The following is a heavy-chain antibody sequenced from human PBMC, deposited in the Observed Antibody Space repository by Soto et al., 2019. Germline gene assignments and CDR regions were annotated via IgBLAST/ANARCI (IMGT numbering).Heavy chain of an antibody. CDR1: GDSVSKYY. Sequence: QVQLQESGPGLVKPSETLSLTCTVSGDSVSKYYWNWIRQPAGKGLEWIGRIHSTRSPTYNPSLKSRVTKSVDTSKNQFSLKLNLTSVTAADTAVYYCARSPAYGDYANLDTWGQGTLVTVSS. CDR3: ARSPAYGDYANLDT. CDR2: IHSTRSP. D-gene: IGHD4-17*01. J-gene: IGHJ5*02. V-gene: IGHV4-4*07.